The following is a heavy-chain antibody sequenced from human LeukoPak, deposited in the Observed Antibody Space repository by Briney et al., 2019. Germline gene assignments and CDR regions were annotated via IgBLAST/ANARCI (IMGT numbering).Heavy chain of an antibody. Sequence: GGSLRLSCAASGFTFSSYSMNWVRQAPGKGLEWVSSISSSSSYIYYADSVKGRFTISRDNAKNSLYLQMNSLRAEDTAVYYCARDLLTGEAAFDIWGQGTMVTVSS. D-gene: IGHD7-27*01. CDR1: GFTFSSYS. J-gene: IGHJ3*02. CDR3: ARDLLTGEAAFDI. CDR2: ISSSSSYI. V-gene: IGHV3-21*01.